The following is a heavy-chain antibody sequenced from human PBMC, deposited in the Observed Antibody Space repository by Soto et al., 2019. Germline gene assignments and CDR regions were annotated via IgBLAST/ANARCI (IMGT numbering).Heavy chain of an antibody. V-gene: IGHV1-69*06. J-gene: IGHJ4*02. Sequence: GASVKVSCKASGGTFSSYAISWVRQAPGQGLEWMGGIIPIFGTANYAQKFQGRVTITADKSTSTAYMELSSLRSEDTAVYYCARASDPGIAAAGTHYFDYWGQGTLVTVSS. CDR3: ARASDPGIAAAGTHYFDY. CDR2: IIPIFGTA. CDR1: GGTFSSYA. D-gene: IGHD6-13*01.